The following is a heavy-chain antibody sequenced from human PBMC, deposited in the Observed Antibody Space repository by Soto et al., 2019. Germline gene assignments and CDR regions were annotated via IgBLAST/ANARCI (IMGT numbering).Heavy chain of an antibody. CDR2: INHSGST. Sequence: PSETLSLTCAVYGGSFRGYYWRWIRQPPGKGLEWIVEINHSGSTNYNPSLKSRVTISVDTSKNQFSLKLSSVTAADTAVYYCARGHCSSTRCYRSSSHCYYYYGMDVWGQGTTVTVSS. D-gene: IGHD2-2*01. V-gene: IGHV4-34*01. CDR3: ARGHCSSTRCYRSSSHCYYYYGMDV. J-gene: IGHJ6*02. CDR1: GGSFRGYY.